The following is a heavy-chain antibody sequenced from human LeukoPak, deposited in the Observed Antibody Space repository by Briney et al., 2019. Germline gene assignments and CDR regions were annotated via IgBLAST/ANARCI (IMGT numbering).Heavy chain of an antibody. D-gene: IGHD3-22*01. CDR1: GFTFSSYA. J-gene: IGHJ3*02. CDR3: AREYDSSTGTYDAFDI. Sequence: GGSLRLSCAASGFTFSSYAMHWVRQAPGKGLEWVAVISYDGSNKYYADSVKGRFTISRDNSKNTLYLQMNSLRAEDTAVYYCAREYDSSTGTYDAFDIWGQGTMVTVSS. V-gene: IGHV3-30*14. CDR2: ISYDGSNK.